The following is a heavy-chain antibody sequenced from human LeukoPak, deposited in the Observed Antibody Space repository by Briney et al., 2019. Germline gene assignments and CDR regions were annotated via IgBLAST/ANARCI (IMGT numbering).Heavy chain of an antibody. Sequence: QAGGSLRLSCAASGFTFSTYWMTWVRQAQGKGLEWVADIKQDGSERYYVDSVKDRFTVSRDNAKNSLYLQLNILRAEDTAVYYCARVGSDWYRGAFDIWGQGTMVTVSS. D-gene: IGHD6-19*01. CDR3: ARVGSDWYRGAFDI. V-gene: IGHV3-7*01. CDR1: GFTFSTYW. CDR2: IKQDGSER. J-gene: IGHJ3*02.